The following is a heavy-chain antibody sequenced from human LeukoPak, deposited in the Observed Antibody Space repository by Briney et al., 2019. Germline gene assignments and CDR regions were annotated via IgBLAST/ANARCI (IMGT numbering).Heavy chain of an antibody. Sequence: GGSLRLSCAASGLTFSSHAMHWVRQAPGKGLEWVAVISHDGSDKHYTDSVKGRFTISRDNSRNTLYLQMNSLGTEDTAVYYCAREPGPGYFDYWGQGTLVTVSS. CDR1: GLTFSSHA. CDR3: AREPGPGYFDY. J-gene: IGHJ4*02. CDR2: ISHDGSDK. V-gene: IGHV3-30-3*01. D-gene: IGHD1-14*01.